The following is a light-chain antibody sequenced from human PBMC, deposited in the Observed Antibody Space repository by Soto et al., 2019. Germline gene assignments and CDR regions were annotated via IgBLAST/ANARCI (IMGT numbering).Light chain of an antibody. J-gene: IGLJ1*01. V-gene: IGLV3-1*01. CDR3: QAWDSSTHNYV. CDR2: QDT. Sequence: SYELTQPPSVSVSPGQTASITCSGDKLGDKYACWYQQKPGQSPVLVIYQDTKRPSGIPERFSGSNSGNTATPTISGTQAMDEADYYSQAWDSSTHNYVFGNGTKVTVL. CDR1: KLGDKY.